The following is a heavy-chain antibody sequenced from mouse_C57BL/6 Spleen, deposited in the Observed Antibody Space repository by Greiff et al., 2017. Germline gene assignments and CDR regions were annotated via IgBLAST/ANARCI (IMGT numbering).Heavy chain of an antibody. CDR1: GFNIKDYY. Sequence: DVKLVESGAELVKPGASVKLSCTASGFNIKDYYMHWVKQRTEQGLEWIGRIDPEDGETKYAPKFQGKATITADTSSNTAYLQLSSLTSEDTAVYYCALDLMVTPFAYWGQGTLVTVSA. V-gene: IGHV14-2*01. D-gene: IGHD2-2*01. CDR2: IDPEDGET. CDR3: ALDLMVTPFAY. J-gene: IGHJ3*01.